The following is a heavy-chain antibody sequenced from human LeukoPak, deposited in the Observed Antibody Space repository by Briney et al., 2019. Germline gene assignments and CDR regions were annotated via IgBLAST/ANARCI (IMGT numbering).Heavy chain of an antibody. CDR3: AHPASYAPTGPHTDRTVDI. CDR2: INPNSGGT. V-gene: IGHV1-2*02. D-gene: IGHD2-2*01. Sequence: ASVKVSCKASGYTFTGYYLHWLRQAPGQGLEWMGWINPNSGGTNYAQKFQGRVTMTRDTSISTAYMELSRLRSDDAAVYYCAHPASYAPTGPHTDRTVDIGGQGTMVTVSS. J-gene: IGHJ3*02. CDR1: GYTFTGYY.